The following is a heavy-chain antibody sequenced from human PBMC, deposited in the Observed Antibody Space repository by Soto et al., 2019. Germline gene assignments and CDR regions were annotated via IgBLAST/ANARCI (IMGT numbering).Heavy chain of an antibody. V-gene: IGHV3-74*01. CDR3: ARLSGDHSAFFSYGMDA. D-gene: IGHD2-21*01. J-gene: IGHJ6*02. CDR2: INSDGTIS. CDR1: GFTFDTYW. Sequence: GESLKISCAASGFTFDTYWMNWVRQAPGKGPEWLSGINSDGTISSYADSVKGRFTISRDNARNTLSLQMNSLRADDTAVYYCARLSGDHSAFFSYGMDAWGQGTTVTSP.